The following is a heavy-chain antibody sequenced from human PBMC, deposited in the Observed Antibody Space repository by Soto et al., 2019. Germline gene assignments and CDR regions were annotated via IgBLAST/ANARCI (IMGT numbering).Heavy chain of an antibody. J-gene: IGHJ5*02. V-gene: IGHV4-30-4*01. CDR2: IYYSGST. D-gene: IGHD4-17*01. Sequence: PSETLSLTCTVSGGSISSGDSYWSWIRQPPGKSLEWIGYIYYSGSTYYNPSLKSRVTISVDTSKNQFSLKLRYVTAADTAVYYCASDTSLRYQERLNWFDPWGQGTLVTVSS. CDR3: ASDTSLRYQERLNWFDP. CDR1: GGSISSGDSY.